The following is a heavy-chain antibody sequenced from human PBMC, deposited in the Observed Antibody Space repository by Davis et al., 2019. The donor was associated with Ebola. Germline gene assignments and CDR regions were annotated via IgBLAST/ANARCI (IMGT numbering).Heavy chain of an antibody. D-gene: IGHD6-13*01. J-gene: IGHJ6*02. CDR3: ARGPMPSWYADYYKYGMDV. V-gene: IGHV3-43*02. Sequence: GESLKISCAASGFIFEDYAMYWVRQVSGKRLEWVSLISEDGSRTYYADSVKGRFTISRDNSKSSLYLQINSLRSEDTALYFCARGPMPSWYADYYKYGMDVWGQGTTVTASS. CDR2: ISEDGSRT. CDR1: GFIFEDYA.